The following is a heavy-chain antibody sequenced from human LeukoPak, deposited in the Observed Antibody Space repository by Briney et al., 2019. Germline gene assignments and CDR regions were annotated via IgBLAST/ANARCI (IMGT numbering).Heavy chain of an antibody. Sequence: GGSLRLSCAASGFTFSSYGMHWVRQAPGKGLEWVAVIWYDGSNKYYADSVKGRFTISRDNSKNTLYLQMNSLRAEDTAGYYCARSRGPDRAVAALDYWGQGTLVTVSS. J-gene: IGHJ4*02. CDR2: IWYDGSNK. CDR3: ARSRGPDRAVAALDY. CDR1: GFTFSSYG. V-gene: IGHV3-33*01. D-gene: IGHD6-19*01.